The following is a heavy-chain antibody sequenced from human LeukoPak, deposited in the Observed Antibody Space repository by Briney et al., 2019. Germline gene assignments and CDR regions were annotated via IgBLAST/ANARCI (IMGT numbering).Heavy chain of an antibody. J-gene: IGHJ4*02. CDR3: AKVVVITFGEFDY. CDR2: ISGSGGGT. Sequence: PGRSLRLSCAASGFTFSSYAMSCVREAPGKGLEWVSAISGSGGGTYYADSVKGRFTISRDNSKNTLYLQMNSLRAEDTAVDYCAKVVVITFGEFDYWGQGTLVTVSS. CDR1: GFTFSSYA. V-gene: IGHV3-23*01. D-gene: IGHD3-22*01.